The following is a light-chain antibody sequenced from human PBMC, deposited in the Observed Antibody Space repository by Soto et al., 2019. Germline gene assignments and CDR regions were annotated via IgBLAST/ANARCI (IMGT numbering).Light chain of an antibody. CDR3: QKYGSSPWT. Sequence: VLTQSPGTLSLSPGESATLSCRASQSVSSSYLAWYQQKTGQAPRVLIYDASTRATGIPDRFSGSGSGTDLTLTTSRLEPEDFAVYYCQKYGSSPWTFGQGTKVDIK. V-gene: IGKV3-20*01. CDR1: QSVSSSY. CDR2: DAS. J-gene: IGKJ1*01.